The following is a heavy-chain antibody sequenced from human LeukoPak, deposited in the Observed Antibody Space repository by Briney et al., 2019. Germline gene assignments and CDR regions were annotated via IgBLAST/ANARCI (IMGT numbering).Heavy chain of an antibody. D-gene: IGHD6-13*01. V-gene: IGHV3-7*01. Sequence: PGGSLRLSCAASGFTFRSFWMSWVRQAPGKGLEWVANIKQDGSEIYYVDSVKGRFTISRDNAKNSLYLQMNSLRAEDTAVYYFAGDGLSAALGYWGQGTLVTVSS. CDR2: IKQDGSEI. CDR1: GFTFRSFW. CDR3: AGDGLSAALGY. J-gene: IGHJ4*02.